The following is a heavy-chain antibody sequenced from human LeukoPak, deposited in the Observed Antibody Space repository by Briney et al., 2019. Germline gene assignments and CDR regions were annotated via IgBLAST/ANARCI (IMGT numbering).Heavy chain of an antibody. Sequence: ASVKVSCKASGYTFTGYYMHWVRQAPGQGLEWMGWINPNSGGTNYAQKFQGRVTMTRDTSISTAYMELSRLRSDDTAVYYCARELGTYYYGSGSYSLDYWGQGTLVTVSS. J-gene: IGHJ4*02. CDR3: ARELGTYYYGSGSYSLDY. D-gene: IGHD3-10*01. CDR1: GYTFTGYY. CDR2: INPNSGGT. V-gene: IGHV1-2*02.